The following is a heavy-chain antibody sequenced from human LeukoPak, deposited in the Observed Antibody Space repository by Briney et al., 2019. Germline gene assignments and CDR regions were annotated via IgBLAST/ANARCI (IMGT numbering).Heavy chain of an antibody. J-gene: IGHJ4*02. CDR3: AREKNDIVLTSYYFDY. CDR2: ISGSGGST. Sequence: GGSLRLSCAASGFTFSSYAMSWVRQAPGKGLEWVSAISGSGGSTYYADSVKGRFTISRDNSKNTLYLQMNSLRAEDTAVYYCAREKNDIVLTSYYFDYWGQGTLVTVSS. CDR1: GFTFSSYA. V-gene: IGHV3-23*01. D-gene: IGHD5-12*01.